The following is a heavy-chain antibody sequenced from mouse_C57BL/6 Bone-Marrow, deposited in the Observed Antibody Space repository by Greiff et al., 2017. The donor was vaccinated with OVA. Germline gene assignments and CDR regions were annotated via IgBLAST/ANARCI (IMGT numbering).Heavy chain of an antibody. CDR3: AKNNDYDGAMDY. Sequence: VQRVESGPGLVQPSQSLSITCTVSGFSLTSYGVHWVRQPPGKGLEWLGVIWSGGSTDYNAAFISRLSISKDNSKSQVCFKMNSLQADDTAIYDCAKNNDYDGAMDYWGQGTSVTVSS. J-gene: IGHJ4*01. V-gene: IGHV2-4*01. CDR2: IWSGGST. D-gene: IGHD2-4*01. CDR1: GFSLTSYG.